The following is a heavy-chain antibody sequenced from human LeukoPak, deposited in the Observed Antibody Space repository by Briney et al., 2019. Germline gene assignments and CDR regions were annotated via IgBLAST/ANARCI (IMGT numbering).Heavy chain of an antibody. V-gene: IGHV5-51*01. J-gene: IGHJ6*02. CDR3: ARQYCSSTSCWDYYGMDV. CDR1: GYNFNTYW. CDR2: IYPSDSDT. Sequence: GESLKISCKGSGYNFNTYWIGWVRQMPGKGLEWMGFIYPSDSDTRYSPSFQGQVTISADKSINTAYLQWSSLKASDTAMYFCARQYCSSTSCWDYYGMDVWGQGTTVTVSS. D-gene: IGHD2-2*01.